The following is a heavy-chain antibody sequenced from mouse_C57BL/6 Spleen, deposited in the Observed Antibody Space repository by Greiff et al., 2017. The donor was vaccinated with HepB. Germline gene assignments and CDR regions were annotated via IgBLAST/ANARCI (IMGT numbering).Heavy chain of an antibody. CDR1: GYTFTDYE. J-gene: IGHJ1*03. D-gene: IGHD1-1*01. CDR2: IDPETGGT. Sequence: QVHVKQSGAELVRPGASVTLSCKASGYTFTDYEMHWVKQTPVHGLEWIGAIDPETGGTAYNQKFKGKAILTADKSSSTAYMELRSLTSEDSAVYYCPYITTVAPGGFDVWGTGTTVTVSS. CDR3: PYITTVAPGGFDV. V-gene: IGHV1-15*01.